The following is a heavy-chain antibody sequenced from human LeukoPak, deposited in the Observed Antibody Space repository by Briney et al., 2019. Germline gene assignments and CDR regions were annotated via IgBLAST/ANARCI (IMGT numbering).Heavy chain of an antibody. J-gene: IGHJ4*02. D-gene: IGHD1-14*01. Sequence: SETLSLTCTVSGGSISSSSYYWGWIRQPPGKGLEWIGSINYSGSTYYNPSLKSRVTISVDTSKNQFSLKLSSVTAADTAVYYCARIGTCFANWGQGTLVTVSS. CDR2: INYSGST. CDR3: ARIGTCFAN. V-gene: IGHV4-39*01. CDR1: GGSISSSSYY.